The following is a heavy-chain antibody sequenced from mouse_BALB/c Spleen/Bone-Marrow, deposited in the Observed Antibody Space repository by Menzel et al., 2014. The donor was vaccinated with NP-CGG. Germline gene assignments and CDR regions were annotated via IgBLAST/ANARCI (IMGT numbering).Heavy chain of an antibody. CDR1: GFNIKDTY. CDR2: IDPANGNT. CDR3: ARDYGRTAWFAY. D-gene: IGHD1-1*01. V-gene: IGHV14-3*02. J-gene: IGHJ3*01. Sequence: VQLKQSGAELVKPGASVKLSYTASGFNIKDTYIHWVKQRPEQGLEWIGGIDPANGNTKYDPKFQGKATITADTSSNTAYLQLSSLTSEDPAVYYCARDYGRTAWFAYWGQGTLVTVSA.